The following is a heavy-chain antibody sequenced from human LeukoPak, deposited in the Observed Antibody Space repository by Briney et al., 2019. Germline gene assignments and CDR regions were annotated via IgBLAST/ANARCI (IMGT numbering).Heavy chain of an antibody. J-gene: IGHJ4*02. V-gene: IGHV3-9*01. D-gene: IGHD3-9*01. CDR1: GFTFDDYA. CDR2: ISWNSGSI. Sequence: PGGSLRLSCAASGFTFDDYAMHWVRQAPGKGLEWVSGISWNSGSIGYADSVKGRFTISRDNAKNSLYLQMNSLRAEDTALYYCAKTADHYDILTGYYWATSGGFDYWGQGTLVTVSS. CDR3: AKTADHYDILTGYYWATSGGFDY.